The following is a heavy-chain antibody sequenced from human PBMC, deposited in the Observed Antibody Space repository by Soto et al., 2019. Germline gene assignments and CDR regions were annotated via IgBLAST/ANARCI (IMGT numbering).Heavy chain of an antibody. CDR1: GDSVSGNRAA. Sequence: QVQLQQSGPGLVKPSQTLSLTCAISGDSVSGNRAAWNWIRQSPSRGLEWLGRTYYRSKWYIEYAPSMQGRMTSNPDTSKNQFSLQFNSVTPEDTAVYYCATGMLIRGHHYMDAWGQGTSVTVSS. V-gene: IGHV6-1*01. CDR3: ATGMLIRGHHYMDA. J-gene: IGHJ6*03. D-gene: IGHD3-10*01. CDR2: TYYRSKWYI.